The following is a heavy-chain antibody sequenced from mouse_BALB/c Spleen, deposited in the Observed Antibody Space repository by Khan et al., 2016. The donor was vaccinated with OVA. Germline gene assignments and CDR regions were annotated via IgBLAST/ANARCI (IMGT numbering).Heavy chain of an antibody. V-gene: IGHV1-69*02. D-gene: IGHD2-1*01. CDR3: TREGNYDGWFDY. Sequence: QVQLQQPGAELVRPGASVKLSCKASGYTFTNYWINWVKQRPGQGLEWIGNIYPSDSYTNYNQNFKDKATLTVDKSSTTAYMQLSSPTSEDSAAYYCTREGNYDGWFDYWGQGTLVTVSA. J-gene: IGHJ3*01. CDR1: GYTFTNYW. CDR2: IYPSDSYT.